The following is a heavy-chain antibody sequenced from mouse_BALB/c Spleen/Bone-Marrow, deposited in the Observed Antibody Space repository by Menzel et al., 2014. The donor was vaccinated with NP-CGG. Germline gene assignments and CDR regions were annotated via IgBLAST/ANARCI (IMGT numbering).Heavy chain of an antibody. V-gene: IGHV1-69*01. CDR1: GHTLTDHW. CDR3: ARGGANVDY. CDR2: IDISDSYT. J-gene: IGHJ2*01. Sequence: QVQLQQSGAELVMPGASVKMSCKASGHTLTDHWMHWVKQRPGQGLEWIGAIDISDSYTTYNQKFKGKATLTVDESYSTAYMQLSRLTSEDSAVYYCARGGANVDYWGQGTTLTVSS.